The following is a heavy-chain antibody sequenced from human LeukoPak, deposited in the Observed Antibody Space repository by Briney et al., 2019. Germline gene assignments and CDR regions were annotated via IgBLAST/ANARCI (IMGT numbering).Heavy chain of an antibody. D-gene: IGHD3-10*01. Sequence: GGSLRLSCAASGFTFSSYAMSWVRQAPGKGLEWVSAISGSGGSTYYADSVKGRFTISSDNSKNTLYLQMNNLRAEDTAVYYCAKGPRKVLWFGELPPAYFDYWGQGTLVTVSS. J-gene: IGHJ4*02. CDR3: AKGPRKVLWFGELPPAYFDY. V-gene: IGHV3-23*01. CDR2: ISGSGGST. CDR1: GFTFSSYA.